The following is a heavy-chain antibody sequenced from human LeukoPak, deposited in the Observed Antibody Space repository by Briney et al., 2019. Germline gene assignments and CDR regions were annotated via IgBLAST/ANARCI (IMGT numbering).Heavy chain of an antibody. J-gene: IGHJ6*03. CDR2: ISSSSSYI. Sequence: GGSLRLSCAASGFTFSSYSMNWVRQAPGKGLEWVSSISSSSSYIYYADSVKGRFTISRDNAKNSLYLQMNSLRAEDTAVYYCASEVGHMDIVLGDEGYYYYYMDVWGKGTTVTVSS. V-gene: IGHV3-21*01. CDR1: GFTFSSYS. D-gene: IGHD2-8*02. CDR3: ASEVGHMDIVLGDEGYYYYYMDV.